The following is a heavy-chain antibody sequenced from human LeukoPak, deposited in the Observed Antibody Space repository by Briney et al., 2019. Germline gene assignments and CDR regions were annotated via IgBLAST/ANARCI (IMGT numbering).Heavy chain of an antibody. CDR1: GDSISSYA. D-gene: IGHD3-10*01. CDR2: ISRSGDT. Sequence: SETLSLTCSVSGDSISSYAWSWTRRPPGKGLEWIGDISRSGDTNYSPSLKSRLTISVDMSRNQFSLKLRSVTAADTAVYYCAKDRGGGRDAFDIWGQGTVVTVSS. J-gene: IGHJ3*02. V-gene: IGHV4-59*01. CDR3: AKDRGGGRDAFDI.